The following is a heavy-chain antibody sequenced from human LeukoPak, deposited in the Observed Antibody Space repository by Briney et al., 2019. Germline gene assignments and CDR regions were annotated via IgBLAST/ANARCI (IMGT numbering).Heavy chain of an antibody. CDR2: INWNGGST. CDR1: GFTFDDYG. V-gene: IGHV3-20*04. Sequence: GGSLRLSCAASGFTFDDYGMSWVRQAPGKGLEWVSGINWNGGSTGYADSVKGRFTISRDNAKNSLYLQMNSLRAEDTALYYCARGGLFVAVAGTGGDYWGQGTLVTVSS. J-gene: IGHJ4*02. D-gene: IGHD6-19*01. CDR3: ARGGLFVAVAGTGGDY.